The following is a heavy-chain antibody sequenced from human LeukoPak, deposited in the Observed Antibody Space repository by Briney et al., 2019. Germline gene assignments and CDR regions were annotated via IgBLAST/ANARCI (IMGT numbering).Heavy chain of an antibody. V-gene: IGHV4-4*07. CDR2: IYTSGST. D-gene: IGHD3-10*01. CDR3: ARVAVSRRGRYYYYGMDV. CDR1: GGSISSYY. J-gene: IGHJ6*02. Sequence: PSETLSLTCTVSGGSISSYYWSWIRQPAGKGLEWIGRIYTSGSTNYNPSLKSRVTMSVDTSKNQFSLKLSSVTAVDTAVYYCARVAVSRRGRYYYYGMDVWGQGTTVIVSS.